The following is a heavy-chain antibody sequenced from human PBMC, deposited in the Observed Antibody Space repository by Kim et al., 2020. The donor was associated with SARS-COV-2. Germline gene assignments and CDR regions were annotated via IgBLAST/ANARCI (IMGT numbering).Heavy chain of an antibody. CDR2: IYHSGST. J-gene: IGHJ6*02. D-gene: IGHD2-15*01. Sequence: SETLSLTCTVSGYSISSGYYWGWIRQPPGKGLEWIGSIYHSGSTYYNPSLKSRVTISVDTSKNQFSLKLSSVTAADTAVYYCARAGQSLSLLPYYYYYGMDVWGQGTTVTVSS. V-gene: IGHV4-38-2*02. CDR3: ARAGQSLSLLPYYYYYGMDV. CDR1: GYSISSGYY.